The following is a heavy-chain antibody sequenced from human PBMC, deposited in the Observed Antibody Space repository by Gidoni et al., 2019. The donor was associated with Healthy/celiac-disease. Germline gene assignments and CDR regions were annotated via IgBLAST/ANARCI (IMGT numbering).Heavy chain of an antibody. CDR1: GGTFSSYA. J-gene: IGHJ4*02. V-gene: IGHV1-69*01. D-gene: IGHD5-18*01. Sequence: QGQLEQSGDEVTKPGSSVKLSRKASGGTFSSYAISWVRQAPGQGLEWMGGIIPIFGTANYAQTFQVRVTITADESTSTAYMELSSLRSEDTAVYYCALGTAMDPTPPTYWGQGTLVTVSS. CDR3: ALGTAMDPTPPTY. CDR2: IIPIFGTA.